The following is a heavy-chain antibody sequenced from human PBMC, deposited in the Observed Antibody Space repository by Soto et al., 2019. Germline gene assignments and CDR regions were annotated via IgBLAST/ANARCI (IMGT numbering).Heavy chain of an antibody. V-gene: IGHV3-23*01. CDR2: ICGSGGGT. Sequence: EVQLLESGGGLVQPGGSLRLSCAASGFTFSSYAMSWIRQAPGKGLEWVSAICGSGGGTYYVDSVKGRFTISRDNSKNTLYLQMNSLRAEDSALYYCAKDHESDYWGQGTLVTVSS. CDR1: GFTFSSYA. J-gene: IGHJ4*02. CDR3: AKDHESDY.